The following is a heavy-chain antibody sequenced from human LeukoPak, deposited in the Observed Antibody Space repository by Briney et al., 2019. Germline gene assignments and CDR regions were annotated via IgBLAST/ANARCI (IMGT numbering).Heavy chain of an antibody. D-gene: IGHD3-16*01. CDR1: GYSISSGYY. CDR3: ARRGIWDLQIGNWFDP. J-gene: IGHJ5*02. V-gene: IGHV4-38-2*01. Sequence: PSETLSLTCAVSGYSISSGYYWGWIRQPPGKGLDWIASMYHSGSTYYNPSLKTRATISPDTSKNQYSLRLTSVTAADTAVYYCARRGIWDLQIGNWFDPWGQGILVTVSS. CDR2: MYHSGST.